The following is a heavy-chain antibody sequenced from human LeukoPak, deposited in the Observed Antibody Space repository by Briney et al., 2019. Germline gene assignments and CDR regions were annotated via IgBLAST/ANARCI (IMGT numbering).Heavy chain of an antibody. CDR2: ISYDGSNK. CDR1: GFTFSNYA. J-gene: IGHJ4*02. Sequence: PGGSLRLSCAASGFTFSNYAMHWVRQAPGKGLEWVAIISYDGSNKYYADSVKGRFTTSRDNSKNTLYMQMNSLRAEDTAVYYCARQNTDVAADYWGQGTLVTVSS. V-gene: IGHV3-30*04. D-gene: IGHD2/OR15-2a*01. CDR3: ARQNTDVAADY.